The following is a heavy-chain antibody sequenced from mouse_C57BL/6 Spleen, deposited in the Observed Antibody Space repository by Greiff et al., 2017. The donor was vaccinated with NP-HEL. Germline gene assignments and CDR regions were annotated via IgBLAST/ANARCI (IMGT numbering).Heavy chain of an antibody. J-gene: IGHJ4*01. CDR3: ARGGDEGYYAMDY. Sequence: ESGPGLVKPSQSLSLTCSVTGYSITSGYYWNWIRQFPGNKLEWMGYISYDGSNNYNPSLKNRISITRDTSKNQFFLKLNSVTTEDTATYYCARGGDEGYYAMDYWGQGTSVTVSS. V-gene: IGHV3-6*01. CDR1: GYSITSGYY. CDR2: ISYDGSN.